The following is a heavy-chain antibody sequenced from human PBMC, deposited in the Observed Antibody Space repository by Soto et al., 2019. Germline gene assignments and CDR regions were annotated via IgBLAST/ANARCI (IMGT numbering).Heavy chain of an antibody. CDR1: GFTFDDYT. D-gene: IGHD3-3*01. V-gene: IGHV3-43*01. J-gene: IGHJ4*02. CDR3: AKDITPLGRFLEWLPFDY. CDR2: ISWDGGST. Sequence: EVQLVESGGVVVQPGGSLRLSCAASGFTFDDYTMHWVRQAPGKGLEWVSLISWDGGSTYYADSVKGRFTISRDNSKNSLYLQMNSLRTEDTALYYCAKDITPLGRFLEWLPFDYWGQGTLVTVSS.